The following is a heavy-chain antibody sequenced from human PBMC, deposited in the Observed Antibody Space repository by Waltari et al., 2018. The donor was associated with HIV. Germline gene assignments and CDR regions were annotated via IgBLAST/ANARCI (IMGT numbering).Heavy chain of an antibody. CDR1: GYTFTGYY. J-gene: IGHJ5*02. Sequence: QVQLVQSGAEVKKPGASVKVSCKASGYTFTGYYMHWVRQAPGQGLEWMAWINPNSGGTTYAQKFQGRVTMTRDTSISTAYMELSRLRSDDTAVYYCARCGVGAQRDGWFDPWGQGTLVTVSS. CDR3: ARCGVGAQRDGWFDP. D-gene: IGHD1-26*01. CDR2: INPNSGGT. V-gene: IGHV1-2*02.